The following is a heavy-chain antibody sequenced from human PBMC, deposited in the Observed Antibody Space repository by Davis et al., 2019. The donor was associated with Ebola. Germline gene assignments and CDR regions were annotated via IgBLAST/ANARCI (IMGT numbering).Heavy chain of an antibody. J-gene: IGHJ6*04. CDR3: ARDPSGTDYSYNGMDV. V-gene: IGHV1-18*01. D-gene: IGHD1-26*01. Sequence: ASVKVSCKASGYTFTSHGISWVRQAPGQGLEWMGWISADNGNTYYAQNLQVRVTMTTDTSTTTAYMELSSLGSDDTPVYYCARDPSGTDYSYNGMDVWGKGTTVTVSS. CDR2: ISADNGNT. CDR1: GYTFTSHG.